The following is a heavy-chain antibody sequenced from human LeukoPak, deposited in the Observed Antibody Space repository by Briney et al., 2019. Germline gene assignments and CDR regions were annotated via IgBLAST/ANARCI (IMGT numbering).Heavy chain of an antibody. CDR3: ARETSIAAAGVDY. J-gene: IGHJ4*02. CDR1: GFTFSSYS. Sequence: GGSLRLSCAASGFTFSSYSMNWVRQAPGKGLEWVSSISSSSSDIYYADSVKGRFTISRANAKNSLYLQMNSLRAEDTAVYYCARETSIAAAGVDYWGQGTLATVSS. D-gene: IGHD6-13*01. V-gene: IGHV3-21*01. CDR2: ISSSSSDI.